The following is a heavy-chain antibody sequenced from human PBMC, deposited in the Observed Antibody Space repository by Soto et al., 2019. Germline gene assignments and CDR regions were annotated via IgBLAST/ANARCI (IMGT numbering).Heavy chain of an antibody. V-gene: IGHV4-59*01. Sequence: SDTLSLTCTVSGDSISIYYWSWIRQPPGKGLEYIGYIYYSGSTNYNPSLKSRVTISVDTSKNQFSLKLSSVTAADRAVYYCARVRMNYYYYGMDVWGQGTTVTVSS. CDR1: GDSISIYY. J-gene: IGHJ6*02. CDR2: IYYSGST. D-gene: IGHD2-15*01. CDR3: ARVRMNYYYYGMDV.